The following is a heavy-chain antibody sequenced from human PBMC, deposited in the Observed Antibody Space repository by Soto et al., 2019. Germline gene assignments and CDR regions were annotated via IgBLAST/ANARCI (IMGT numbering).Heavy chain of an antibody. CDR2: ISSSGGST. Sequence: EVQLLESGGGLVQHGGSLRLSCAASGFTFSSYAMSWVRQAPGKGLEWVSTISSSGGSTYYADSVKGRFTISRDNSKNTLYLQMNSLRAEDTAVYYCAKDGLGAYTYGSYYFDYWGQGTLVTVSS. D-gene: IGHD5-18*01. CDR1: GFTFSSYA. J-gene: IGHJ4*02. V-gene: IGHV3-23*01. CDR3: AKDGLGAYTYGSYYFDY.